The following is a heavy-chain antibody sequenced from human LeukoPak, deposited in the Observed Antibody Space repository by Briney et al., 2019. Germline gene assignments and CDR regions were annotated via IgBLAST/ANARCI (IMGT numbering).Heavy chain of an antibody. J-gene: IGHJ4*02. CDR2: IHPNSGVT. V-gene: IGHV1-2*02. CDR1: GNTFTGYY. Sequence: ASVKVSCKASGNTFTGYYIHWVRQAPGQGLEWMGWIHPNSGVTKYAQKFQGRVTLSRDTSISAAYMDLTRLRSDDTAVYYCARGRIGYSSGWYGVYWGQGTLVTVSS. D-gene: IGHD6-19*01. CDR3: ARGRIGYSSGWYGVY.